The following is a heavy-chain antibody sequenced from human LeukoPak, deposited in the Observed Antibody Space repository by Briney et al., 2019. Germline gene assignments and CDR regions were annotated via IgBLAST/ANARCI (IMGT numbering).Heavy chain of an antibody. CDR3: ARSLTGVTSY. D-gene: IGHD7-27*01. Sequence: GGSLRLSCAASGFTFSSYWMNWARQAPGKGLEWVASINHNGNVNYYVDSVRGRFTISRDNAKNSLYLQMNSLRAEDTAVYYCARSLTGVTSYWGQGTLVTVSS. V-gene: IGHV3-7*01. J-gene: IGHJ4*02. CDR1: GFTFSSYW. CDR2: INHNGNVN.